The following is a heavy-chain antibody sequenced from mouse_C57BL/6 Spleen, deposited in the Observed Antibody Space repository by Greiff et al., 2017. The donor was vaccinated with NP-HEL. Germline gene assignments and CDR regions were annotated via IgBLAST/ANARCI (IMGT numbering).Heavy chain of an antibody. CDR1: GFTFSDYY. CDR2: INYDGSST. CDR3: ARYYYGSSYGWYFDV. D-gene: IGHD1-1*01. Sequence: EVNLVESEGGLVQPGSSMKLSCTASGFTFSDYYMAWVRQVPEKGLEWVANINYDGSSTYYLDSLKSRFIISRDNAKNILYLQMSSLKSEDTATYYCARYYYGSSYGWYFDVWGTGTTVTVSS. V-gene: IGHV5-16*01. J-gene: IGHJ1*03.